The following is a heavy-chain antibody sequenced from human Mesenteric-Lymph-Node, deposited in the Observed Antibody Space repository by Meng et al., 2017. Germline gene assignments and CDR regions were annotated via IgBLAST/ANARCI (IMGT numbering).Heavy chain of an antibody. CDR2: VYHNGVT. D-gene: IGHD3-10*01. V-gene: IGHV4-34*02. Sequence: QVQLKQWGAEVLKPSETPSLTCAVYGGSLSGYYWSWIRQPPGKGLEWMGEVYHNGVTKYSPSLRSRVVIYIDTSKNQFSLNLRSVSAADTAMYYCARGGATPMIIKYWGPGTLVTVSS. J-gene: IGHJ4*02. CDR3: ARGGATPMIIKY. CDR1: GGSLSGYY.